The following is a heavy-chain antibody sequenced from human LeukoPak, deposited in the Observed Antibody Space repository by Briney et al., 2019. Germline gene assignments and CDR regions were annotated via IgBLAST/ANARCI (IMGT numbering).Heavy chain of an antibody. J-gene: IGHJ4*02. V-gene: IGHV3-66*01. CDR2: IYGSSRT. CDR1: GFIVSSNY. D-gene: IGHD5-18*01. Sequence: GGSLRLSCAGSGFIVSSNYMSWVRQPAGRGLEGVSVIYGSSRTYYADSVKGRFTISRDNSKNTVYLQMDSLRAEDTAVYYCARDRADGYNYGDYFDSWGQGTLVTASS. CDR3: ARDRADGYNYGDYFDS.